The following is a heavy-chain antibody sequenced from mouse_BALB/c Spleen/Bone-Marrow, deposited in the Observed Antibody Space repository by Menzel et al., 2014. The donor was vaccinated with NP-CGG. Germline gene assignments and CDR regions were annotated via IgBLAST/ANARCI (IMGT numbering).Heavy chain of an antibody. V-gene: IGHV1-67*01. CDR2: ISTYSGNT. Sequence: VQLQQSGHELVRPGVSVKISCRGSGYTFTDYAIHWVKQSPAKSLEWIGVISTYSGNTKYNQKFKDKATMTVDKSSSTAYMERARLTSEDSAIYYCARRITGYAMDYWGQGTSVTVSS. J-gene: IGHJ4*01. CDR3: ARRITGYAMDY. CDR1: GYTFTDYA.